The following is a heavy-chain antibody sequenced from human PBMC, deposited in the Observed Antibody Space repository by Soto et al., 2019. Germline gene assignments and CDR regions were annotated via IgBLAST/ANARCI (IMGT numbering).Heavy chain of an antibody. D-gene: IGHD4-17*01. CDR3: ARAYGDPRPFDY. J-gene: IGHJ4*02. Sequence: QVQLQESGPGLVKPSETLSLTCTVSGASVSSGSYYWSWIRQPPGKGLEWIGYLYYSGTTNYNPPLQRRVTISGDTSKNQFSPRLSSVTAADTAVYYWARAYGDPRPFDYWGQGTLVTVSS. V-gene: IGHV4-61*01. CDR2: LYYSGTT. CDR1: GASVSSGSYY.